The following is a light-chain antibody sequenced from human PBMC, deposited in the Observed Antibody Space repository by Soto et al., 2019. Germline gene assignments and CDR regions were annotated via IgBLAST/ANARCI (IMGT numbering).Light chain of an antibody. CDR1: SSNIGSNT. CDR2: FNN. V-gene: IGLV1-44*01. J-gene: IGLJ2*01. CDR3: AAWDDSLKGVV. Sequence: QAVVTQPPSASGTPGQRVTISCSGSSSNIGSNTVNWYQQLPGTAPKLLIYFNNHRPSGVPDRFSGSKSGTSASLAISGLQSEDEADYYCAAWDDSLKGVVFGGGTKLTVL.